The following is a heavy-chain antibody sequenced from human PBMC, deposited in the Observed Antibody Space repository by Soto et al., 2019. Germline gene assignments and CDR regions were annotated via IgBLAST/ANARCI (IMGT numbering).Heavy chain of an antibody. J-gene: IGHJ4*02. Sequence: QLQLQESGPGLVKPSETLSLTCSVSGDSLSAGPYHWGWIRQPPGKGLEWIGNVYNSGSTSYSPSLKSRVTISVDTSKNPFSLRLTSVTAGDTAVYFFARHPPYRPFDFWGQGTLVTVSS. CDR2: VYNSGST. D-gene: IGHD3-16*02. CDR1: GDSLSAGPYH. V-gene: IGHV4-39*01. CDR3: ARHPPYRPFDF.